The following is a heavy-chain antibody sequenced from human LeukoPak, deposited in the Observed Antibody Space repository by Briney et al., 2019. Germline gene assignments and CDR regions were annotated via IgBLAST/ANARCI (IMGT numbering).Heavy chain of an antibody. J-gene: IGHJ4*02. CDR2: IISSSSHT. V-gene: IGHV3-21*01. D-gene: IGHD5-12*01. Sequence: PGGSLRLSCAASGFTFSTYNMNWVRQAPGKGLEWVSSIISSSSHTYYVDSVKGRFTISRDNTMNSLYLQMNSLRAEDTAVYYCTREVPHGYSGYDSRDYWGQGTLVTVSS. CDR1: GFTFSTYN. CDR3: TREVPHGYSGYDSRDY.